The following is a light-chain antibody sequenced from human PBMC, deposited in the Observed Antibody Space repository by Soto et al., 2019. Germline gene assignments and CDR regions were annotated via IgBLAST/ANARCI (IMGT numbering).Light chain of an antibody. V-gene: IGLV2-14*01. CDR3: SSYSNTATPCV. CDR2: EVT. Sequence: QSALTQPASVSGSPGQSITISCTGTSGDIGGYNYVSWYQQHPGTAPKLIISEVTNRPSGVSDRFYGSRSGNTASLTISGLQVEDEADYYCSSYSNTATPCVFGSGTKVTV. CDR1: SGDIGGYNY. J-gene: IGLJ1*01.